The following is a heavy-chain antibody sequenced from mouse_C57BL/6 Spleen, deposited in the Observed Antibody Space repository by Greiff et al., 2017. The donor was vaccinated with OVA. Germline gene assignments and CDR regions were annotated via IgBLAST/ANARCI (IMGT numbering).Heavy chain of an antibody. J-gene: IGHJ4*01. CDR3: ARWPRQLGAMDY. CDR2: IDPSDSYT. D-gene: IGHD3-2*01. Sequence: QVQLQQPGAELVMPGASVKLSCKASGYTFTSYWMHWVKQRPGQGLEWIGEIDPSDSYTNYNQKFKGKSTVTVDKSSSTAYMQLSSLTSEDSAVYYCARWPRQLGAMDYWGQGTSVTVSS. V-gene: IGHV1-69*01. CDR1: GYTFTSYW.